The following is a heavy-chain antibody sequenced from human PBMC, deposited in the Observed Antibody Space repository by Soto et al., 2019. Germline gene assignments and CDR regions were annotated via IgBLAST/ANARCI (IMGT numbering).Heavy chain of an antibody. CDR2: IYYSGST. Sequence: PSETLSLTCTVSGGSISTSRSYWGWLRQPPGKGLGWIGSIYYSGSTYHNPSLKSRVTISRDTSKIQFSLKLSSVTAADTAVYYCARISYGGVYGMDVWGQGTTVTVSS. D-gene: IGHD3-10*01. CDR3: ARISYGGVYGMDV. J-gene: IGHJ6*02. V-gene: IGHV4-39*01. CDR1: GGSISTSRSY.